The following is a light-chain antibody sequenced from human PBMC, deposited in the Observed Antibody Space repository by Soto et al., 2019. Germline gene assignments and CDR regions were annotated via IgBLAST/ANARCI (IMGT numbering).Light chain of an antibody. CDR1: SSDVGGYDY. V-gene: IGLV2-14*01. Sequence: QSVLTQPASVSGSPGHTITISCTGTSSDVGGYDYVSWHQQHPGKAPKLMIYDVSKRPSGVSNRFSGSKPGNTASLTISGLQAEDEADYYCSSKRGSTGVFGTGTKVTVL. CDR3: SSKRGSTGV. CDR2: DVS. J-gene: IGLJ1*01.